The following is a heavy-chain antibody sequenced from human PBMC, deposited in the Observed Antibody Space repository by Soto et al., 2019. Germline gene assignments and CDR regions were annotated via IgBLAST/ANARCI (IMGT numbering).Heavy chain of an antibody. J-gene: IGHJ6*02. V-gene: IGHV3-30*18. Sequence: PGGSLRLSCAASGFTFSSYGMHWVRQAPGKGLEWVAVISYDGSNKYYADSVKGRFTISRDNSKNTLYLQMNSLRAEDTAVYYCAKDRCGGDCYLYGMDVWGQGTTVTVSS. CDR2: ISYDGSNK. D-gene: IGHD2-21*02. CDR3: AKDRCGGDCYLYGMDV. CDR1: GFTFSSYG.